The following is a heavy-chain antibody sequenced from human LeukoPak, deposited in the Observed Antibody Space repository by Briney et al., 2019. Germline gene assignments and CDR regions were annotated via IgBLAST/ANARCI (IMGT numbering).Heavy chain of an antibody. V-gene: IGHV1-8*01. CDR3: ARAAIVGATSLPYYFDY. D-gene: IGHD1-26*01. Sequence: ASVKVSCKASGYTFTSYDINWVRQATGQGLEWMGWMNPNSGNTGYAQKFQGRVTMTRDTSTSTVYMELSSLRSEDTAVYYCARAAIVGATSLPYYFDYWGQGTLVTVSS. CDR1: GYTFTSYD. CDR2: MNPNSGNT. J-gene: IGHJ4*02.